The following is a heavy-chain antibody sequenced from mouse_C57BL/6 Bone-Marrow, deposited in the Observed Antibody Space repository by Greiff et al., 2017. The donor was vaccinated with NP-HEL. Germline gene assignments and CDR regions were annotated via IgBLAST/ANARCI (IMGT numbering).Heavy chain of an antibody. D-gene: IGHD2-1*01. CDR3: ARGGGNYYWYFDV. J-gene: IGHJ1*03. V-gene: IGHV3-6*01. Sequence: EVQVVESGPGLVKPSQSLSLTCSVTGYSITSGYYWNWIRQFPGNKLEWMGYISYDGSNNYNPSLKNRISITRDTSKNQFFLKLNSVTTEDTATYYCARGGGNYYWYFDVWGTGTTVTVSS. CDR1: GYSITSGYY. CDR2: ISYDGSN.